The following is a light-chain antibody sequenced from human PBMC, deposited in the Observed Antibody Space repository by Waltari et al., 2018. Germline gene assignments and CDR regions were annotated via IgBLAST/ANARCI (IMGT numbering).Light chain of an antibody. V-gene: IGLV2-14*01. CDR2: EVS. Sequence: SWYQQHPGKAPKFMIYEVSKRPSGVSNRFSGSKSGNTASLTISGLQAEDEADYYCSSYTSSSTVFGGVTKLTVL. CDR3: SSYTSSSTV. J-gene: IGLJ3*02.